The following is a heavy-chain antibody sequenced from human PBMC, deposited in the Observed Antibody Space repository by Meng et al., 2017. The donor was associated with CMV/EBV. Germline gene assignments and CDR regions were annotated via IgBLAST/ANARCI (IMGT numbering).Heavy chain of an antibody. CDR1: IYY. Sequence: IYYWGWIRQPPGKGLEWIGSIYYSGSTYYNPSLKSRVTISVDTSKNQFSLKLSSVTAADTAVYYCARNLFVLRYFDWLPIRNNWFDPWGQGTLVTVSS. J-gene: IGHJ5*02. V-gene: IGHV4-39*07. CDR2: IYYSGST. CDR3: ARNLFVLRYFDWLPIRNNWFDP. D-gene: IGHD3-9*01.